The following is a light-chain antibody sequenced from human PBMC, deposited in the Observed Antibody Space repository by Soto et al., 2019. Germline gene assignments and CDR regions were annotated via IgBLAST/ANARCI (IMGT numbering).Light chain of an antibody. Sequence: EIVLTQSPGTLSLSPGDSATLSCRASQSVSNNLAWYHQKPGQAPRVLIYGASIRATGVPARFSGSGSGTEFTLTISSLQSEDFALFYCQQYYNWPLTFGQGTKVDIK. J-gene: IGKJ1*01. V-gene: IGKV3-15*01. CDR3: QQYYNWPLT. CDR2: GAS. CDR1: QSVSNN.